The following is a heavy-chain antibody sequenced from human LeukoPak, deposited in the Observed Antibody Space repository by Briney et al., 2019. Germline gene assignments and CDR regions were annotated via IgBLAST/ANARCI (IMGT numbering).Heavy chain of an antibody. CDR3: ARDSVEVRGVIITYYFDY. CDR1: GFTFSSYA. D-gene: IGHD3-10*01. J-gene: IGHJ4*02. CDR2: ISYDGSNK. V-gene: IGHV3-30-3*01. Sequence: GGSLRLSCAASGFTFSSYAMHWVRQAPGKGLEWVAVISYDGSNKYYADSVKGRFTISRDNSKNTLYLQMNSVRAEDTAVYYCARDSVEVRGVIITYYFDYWGQGTLVTVSS.